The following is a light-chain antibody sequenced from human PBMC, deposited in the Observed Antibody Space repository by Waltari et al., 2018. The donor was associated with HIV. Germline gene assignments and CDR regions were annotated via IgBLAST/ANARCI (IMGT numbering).Light chain of an antibody. CDR3: SSYTTSSTLGGV. Sequence: QSALTQPASVSGSPGQSITISCTGTSSDVGGYNYVSWYQQHPGKAPKLMIYEVSNRPSGVSNRFSGSKSGNTASLTISGLQAEDEADYYSSSYTTSSTLGGVFGTGTKVTVL. CDR1: SSDVGGYNY. J-gene: IGLJ1*01. V-gene: IGLV2-14*01. CDR2: EVS.